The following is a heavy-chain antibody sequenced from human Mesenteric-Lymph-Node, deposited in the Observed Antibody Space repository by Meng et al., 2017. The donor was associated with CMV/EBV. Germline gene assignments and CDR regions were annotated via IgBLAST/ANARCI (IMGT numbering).Heavy chain of an antibody. D-gene: IGHD3-10*02. CDR3: VSAPPSYFVEFDS. Sequence: SETLSLTCTVSGGSISSYYWSWIRQPPGKGLEWIGYIYYSGSTNYNPSLKSRVTISVDTSKNQFSLKMSFVTAADTAVYYCVSAPPSYFVEFDSWGQGTLVTVSS. V-gene: IGHV4-59*12. CDR2: IYYSGST. J-gene: IGHJ4*02. CDR1: GGSISSYY.